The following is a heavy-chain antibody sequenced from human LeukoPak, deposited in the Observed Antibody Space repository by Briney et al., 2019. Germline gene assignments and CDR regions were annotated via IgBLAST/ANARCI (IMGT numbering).Heavy chain of an antibody. CDR2: ISSSSSYI. Sequence: GGSLRLSCAASGFTFSSYSMNWVRQAPGKGLEWVSSISSSSSYIYYADSVKGRFTISRDNAKNSLYLQMNSLRAEDTAVYYCARGDGYQPLEFYFQHWGQGTLVTVSS. CDR3: ARGDGYQPLEFYFQH. CDR1: GFTFSSYS. V-gene: IGHV3-21*01. D-gene: IGHD2-2*01. J-gene: IGHJ1*01.